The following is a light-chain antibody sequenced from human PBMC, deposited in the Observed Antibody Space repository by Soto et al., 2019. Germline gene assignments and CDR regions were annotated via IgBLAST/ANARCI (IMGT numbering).Light chain of an antibody. CDR2: AAS. J-gene: IGKJ4*01. CDR1: QSISSY. Sequence: DIQMTQSPSSLSASVGDRVTITCRASQSISSYLNWYQQKPGKAPKLLIYAASILQSGVPSRFSGSESGTDFTLTISSLQPEDSATYYCQQSYSAPSITFGGGTKLEIK. CDR3: QQSYSAPSIT. V-gene: IGKV1-39*01.